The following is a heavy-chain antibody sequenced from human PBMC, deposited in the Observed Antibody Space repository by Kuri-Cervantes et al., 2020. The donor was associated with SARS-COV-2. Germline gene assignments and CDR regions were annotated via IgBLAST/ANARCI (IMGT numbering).Heavy chain of an antibody. Sequence: SETLSLTCTVSGDSISSSSYYWGWIRQPPGKGLEWIGSMYYSGSTYYNPSLKSRVTISVDTSKNQFSLKLSSVTAADTAVYYCAKSFFGSGEYYYGMDVWGQGTTVTVSS. CDR1: GDSISSSSYY. V-gene: IGHV4-39*01. CDR3: AKSFFGSGEYYYGMDV. J-gene: IGHJ6*02. D-gene: IGHD3-3*01. CDR2: MYYSGST.